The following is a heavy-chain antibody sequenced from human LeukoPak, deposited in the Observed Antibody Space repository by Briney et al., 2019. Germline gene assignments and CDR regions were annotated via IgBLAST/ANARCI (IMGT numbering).Heavy chain of an antibody. CDR3: ARGPRYYYDRSGYHF. V-gene: IGHV1-46*01. D-gene: IGHD3-22*01. CDR2: INPSGGST. Sequence: GASVKVSCKASGYTFTSYYMHWVRQAPGQGLEWMGIINPSGGSTSYAQKFQGRVTMTRGMSTSTVYMELSRLRSDDTAVYYCARGPRYYYDRSGYHFWGQGTLVTVSS. J-gene: IGHJ4*02. CDR1: GYTFTSYY.